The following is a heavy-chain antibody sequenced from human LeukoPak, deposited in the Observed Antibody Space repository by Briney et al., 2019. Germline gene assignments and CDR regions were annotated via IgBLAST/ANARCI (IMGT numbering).Heavy chain of an antibody. J-gene: IGHJ5*02. D-gene: IGHD1-26*01. CDR2: INPNSGGT. Sequence: GASVKVSCKASGYTFTGYYMHWVRQAPGQGLEWMGWINPNSGGTNYAQKFQGRVTMTRDTSISTAYMELSRLRSEDTAVYYCARFQVGATFGVRETWGQGTLVTVSS. V-gene: IGHV1-2*02. CDR3: ARFQVGATFGVRET. CDR1: GYTFTGYY.